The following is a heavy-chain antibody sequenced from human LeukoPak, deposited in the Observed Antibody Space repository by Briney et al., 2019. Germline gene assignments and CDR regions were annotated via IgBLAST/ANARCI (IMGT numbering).Heavy chain of an antibody. Sequence: SETLSLTCTVSGGSISSGGYYWSWIRQHPGKGLEWIGYIYYSGSTYYNPSLKSRVTISVDTSKNQFSLKLSSVTAADTAVYYCARGCGSCSLYYYYGMDVWGQGTTVTVSS. J-gene: IGHJ6*02. V-gene: IGHV4-31*03. CDR3: ARGCGSCSLYYYYGMDV. CDR2: IYYSGST. CDR1: GGSISSGGYY. D-gene: IGHD2-15*01.